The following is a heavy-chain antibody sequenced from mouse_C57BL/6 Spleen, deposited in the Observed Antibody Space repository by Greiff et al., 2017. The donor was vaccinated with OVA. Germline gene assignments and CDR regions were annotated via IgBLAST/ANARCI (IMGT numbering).Heavy chain of an antibody. D-gene: IGHD4-1*01. CDR1: GFTFSDYG. CDR3: ARSSGSYYAMDY. V-gene: IGHV5-17*01. J-gene: IGHJ4*01. CDR2: ISSGSSTI. Sequence: EVHLVESGGGLVKPGGSLKLSCAASGFTFSDYGMHWVRQAPEKGLEWVAYISSGSSTIYYADTVKGRFTISRDNAKNTLFLQMTSLRSEDTAMYYCARSSGSYYAMDYWGQGTSVTVSS.